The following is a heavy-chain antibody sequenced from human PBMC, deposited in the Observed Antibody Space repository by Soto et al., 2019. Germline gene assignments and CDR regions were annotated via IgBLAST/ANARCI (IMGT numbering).Heavy chain of an antibody. CDR3: ARDLWGYCGTDCYPLDV. Sequence: SETLSLTCTVSGGSIRSYYWSWIQQAPGKGLEWIGYLYNSGSTVYNPSLKSRVTISVDTSKNQFSLKLNSVTAADTAVYYCARDLWGYCGTDCYPLDVWGQGTTVTVSS. V-gene: IGHV4-59*01. J-gene: IGHJ6*02. D-gene: IGHD2-21*02. CDR2: LYNSGST. CDR1: GGSIRSYY.